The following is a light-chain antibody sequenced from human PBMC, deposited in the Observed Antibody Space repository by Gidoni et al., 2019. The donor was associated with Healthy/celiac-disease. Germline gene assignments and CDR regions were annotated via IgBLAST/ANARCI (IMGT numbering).Light chain of an antibody. CDR1: QSISIY. CDR2: AAY. J-gene: IGKJ1*01. Sequence: VRFTITCRASQSISIYLNWYQQKPGKAPKILIYAAYSLESGVPTRFSGSGSGKDFTLNISSQQPEDFATYYCQQSYSTPRTFGQGTKVEIK. V-gene: IGKV1-39*01. CDR3: QQSYSTPRT.